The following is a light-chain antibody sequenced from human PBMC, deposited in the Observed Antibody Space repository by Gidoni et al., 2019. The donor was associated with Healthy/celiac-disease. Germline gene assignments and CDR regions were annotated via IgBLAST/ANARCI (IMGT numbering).Light chain of an antibody. CDR3: QKYYSTPWT. Sequence: DIVMPQSPDSLAVSLGERATINCKSSQSVLYSSNNKNYLAWYQQKQGQPPKLLIYWASNREAGVPERFSGSGSGTDFTLTITSLQAEDVAVYYCQKYYSTPWTFGQGTKVEIK. J-gene: IGKJ1*01. CDR2: WAS. CDR1: QSVLYSSNNKNY. V-gene: IGKV4-1*01.